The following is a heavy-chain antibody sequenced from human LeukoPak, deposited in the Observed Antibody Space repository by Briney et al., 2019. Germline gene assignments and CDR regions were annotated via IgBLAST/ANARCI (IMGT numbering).Heavy chain of an antibody. CDR1: GFTFSSYW. J-gene: IGHJ4*02. V-gene: IGHV3-74*01. CDR3: AKSREGIAAPYTDY. Sequence: PGGSLRLSCAASGFTFSSYWMHWVRQSPGKGLVWVSRINSDGSSTTYADSVKGRFTISRDNSKNTLYLQMNSLRAENTAVFYCAKSREGIAAPYTDYWGQGTLVTVSS. CDR2: INSDGSST. D-gene: IGHD6-13*01.